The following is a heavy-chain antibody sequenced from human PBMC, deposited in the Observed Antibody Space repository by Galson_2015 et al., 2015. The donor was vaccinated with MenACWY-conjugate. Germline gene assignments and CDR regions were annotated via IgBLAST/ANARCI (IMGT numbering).Heavy chain of an antibody. J-gene: IGHJ4*02. D-gene: IGHD3-10*01. Sequence: SLRLSCAASGFTFSSYAMNWVRQAPGKGLEWVSAIRGSGDSTYYADSVKGRFTISRDNSKNTLYLLMISLGAEDTAVYYCAQDRALYYFGSGSSIFDYWGQGTLVTVSS. CDR1: GFTFSSYA. CDR3: AQDRALYYFGSGSSIFDY. V-gene: IGHV3-23*01. CDR2: IRGSGDST.